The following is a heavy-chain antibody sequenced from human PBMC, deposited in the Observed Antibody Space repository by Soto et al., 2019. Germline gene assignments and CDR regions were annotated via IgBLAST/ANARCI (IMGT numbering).Heavy chain of an antibody. J-gene: IGHJ4*02. V-gene: IGHV1-58*01. CDR2: IAVGSGYT. CDR1: GFTFTSSA. CDR3: AADATAWQQMVPSDY. D-gene: IGHD2-8*01. Sequence: SVKVSCKASGFTFTSSAFQWERQARGQRLEWIGWIAVGSGYTNYAQRFQDRVTLTRDTSTATTYMELSRLTSEDTAIYYCAADATAWQQMVPSDYWGQGTLVTVSS.